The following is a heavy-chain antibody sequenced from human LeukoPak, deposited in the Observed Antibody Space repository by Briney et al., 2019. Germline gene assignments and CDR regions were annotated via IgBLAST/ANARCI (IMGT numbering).Heavy chain of an antibody. CDR3: ARSPGGNARSWLDS. D-gene: IGHD4-23*01. V-gene: IGHV1-3*02. CDR1: GYTFTNYA. J-gene: IGHJ4*02. CDR2: TDGATGNT. Sequence: GASVKVSCKASGYTFTNYALHWVRQAPGQRLEWMGWTDGATGNTRFSQDFQGRLTITIDTSASTAHMELSSLRSEDTAVYYCARSPGGNARSWLDSWGQGTLVTVSS.